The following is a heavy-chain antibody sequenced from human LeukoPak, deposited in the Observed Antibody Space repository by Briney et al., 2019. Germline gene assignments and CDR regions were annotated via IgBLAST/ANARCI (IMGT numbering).Heavy chain of an antibody. J-gene: IGHJ3*02. CDR3: AIARGYSYGDDAFDI. CDR1: GFTFDDYA. Sequence: GGSLRLSCAASGFTFDDYAMHWVWQAPGKGLEWVSGISWNSGSIGYADSVKGRFTISRDNAKNSLYLQMNSLRAEDTALYYCAIARGYSYGDDAFDIWGQGTMVTVSS. CDR2: ISWNSGSI. V-gene: IGHV3-9*01. D-gene: IGHD5-18*01.